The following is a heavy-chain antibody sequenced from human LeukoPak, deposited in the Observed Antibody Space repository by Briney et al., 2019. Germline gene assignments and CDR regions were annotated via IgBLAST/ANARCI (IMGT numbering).Heavy chain of an antibody. CDR2: IYHSGST. J-gene: IGHJ4*02. CDR3: AQAGAYSSSWYGY. Sequence: SVTLSLTCAVSGCFISSSNWWSWVRQPPGEGLEWIGEIYHSGSTNYNPSLKSRVTISVDKFKNQFSLRLSSVTAADTAVYYCAQAGAYSSSWYGYWGQGTLVTVSS. D-gene: IGHD6-13*01. CDR1: GCFISSSNW. V-gene: IGHV4-4*02.